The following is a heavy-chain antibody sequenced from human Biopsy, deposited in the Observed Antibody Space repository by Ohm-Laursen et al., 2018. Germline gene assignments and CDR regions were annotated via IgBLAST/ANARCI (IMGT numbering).Heavy chain of an antibody. D-gene: IGHD5-18*01. V-gene: IGHV4-59*01. CDR3: ARGSSYGYDFDY. CDR2: IYYSGST. Sequence: GTLSLTCPVSDGSINSYYWNWIRQPPEKRLEWIGNIYYSGSTNFNPSLKSRVTISVDTSKNQFSLKLSSVTAADTAVYFCARGSSYGYDFDYWGQGTLVAVSS. J-gene: IGHJ4*02. CDR1: DGSINSYY.